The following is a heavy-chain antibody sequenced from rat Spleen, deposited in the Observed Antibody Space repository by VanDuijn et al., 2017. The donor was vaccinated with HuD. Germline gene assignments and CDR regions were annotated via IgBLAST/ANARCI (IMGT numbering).Heavy chain of an antibody. CDR2: MWYDGDT. J-gene: IGHJ4*01. D-gene: IGHD1-5*01. CDR1: GFSLTSYS. CDR3: TRSRYNYYVMDA. Sequence: QVQLKESGPGLVQPSETLSLTCTVSGFSLTSYSVSWVRQPSGKGPEWMGRMWYDGDTAYNSALKSRLSISRDTSKNQVLLKMNSLQIEDTGIYYCTRSRYNYYVMDAWGQGASVTVSS. V-gene: IGHV2-34*01.